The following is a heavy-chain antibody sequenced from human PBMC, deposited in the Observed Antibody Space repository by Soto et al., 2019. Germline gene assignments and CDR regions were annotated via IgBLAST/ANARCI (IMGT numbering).Heavy chain of an antibody. Sequence: SETLSLTCTVSGGSFGTYYWAWIRQPPGKGLEWIGYMYYTGNTNYNPSLKNRVTISVDTSKNQYSLKLRSVTAADTAVYFCERYFDCPNPFDIWAQGTTDTVSS. CDR2: MYYTGNT. CDR1: GGSFGTYY. CDR3: ERYFDCPNPFDI. J-gene: IGHJ3*02. V-gene: IGHV4-59*01. D-gene: IGHD3-9*01.